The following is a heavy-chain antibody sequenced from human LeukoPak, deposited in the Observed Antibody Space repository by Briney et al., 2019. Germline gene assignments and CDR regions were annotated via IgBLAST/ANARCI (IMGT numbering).Heavy chain of an antibody. CDR1: GGSISSGGYY. CDR2: IYLSGST. D-gene: IGHD2-2*01. J-gene: IGHJ4*02. Sequence: SETLSLTCTVSGGSISSGGYYWSWIRQPPGKGLEWIGYIYLSGSTYYNPSLKSRVTISVDRSKNQFSLKLSSVTAADTAVYYCARESSSTNDAQVDYWGQGTLVTVSS. V-gene: IGHV4-30-2*01. CDR3: ARESSSTNDAQVDY.